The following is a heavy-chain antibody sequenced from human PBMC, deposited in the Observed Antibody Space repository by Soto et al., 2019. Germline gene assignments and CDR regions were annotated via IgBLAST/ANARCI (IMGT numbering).Heavy chain of an antibody. Sequence: SETLSLTCTVSGGSISSYYWSWIRQPPGKGVEWIGYIYYSGSTNYNPSLKSRVTISVDTSKNQFSLKLSSVTAADTAVYYCARATYYYDSSGEFDYWGQGTLVTVSS. CDR3: ARATYYYDSSGEFDY. CDR2: IYYSGST. J-gene: IGHJ4*02. CDR1: GGSISSYY. V-gene: IGHV4-59*01. D-gene: IGHD3-22*01.